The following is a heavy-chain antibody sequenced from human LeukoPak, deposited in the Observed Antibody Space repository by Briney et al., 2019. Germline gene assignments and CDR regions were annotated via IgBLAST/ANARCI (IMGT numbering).Heavy chain of an antibody. J-gene: IGHJ5*02. CDR1: GGSISSDY. Sequence: ASETLSLTCTVSGGSISSDYWSWIRQPPGKGLEWIGYIYYSGSTNYNPSLKSRITISVDTSKNQFSLKLSSVTAADAAVYYCARSDFDFWSENWFDPWGQGTLVTVSS. CDR2: IYYSGST. CDR3: ARSDFDFWSENWFDP. V-gene: IGHV4-59*01. D-gene: IGHD3-3*01.